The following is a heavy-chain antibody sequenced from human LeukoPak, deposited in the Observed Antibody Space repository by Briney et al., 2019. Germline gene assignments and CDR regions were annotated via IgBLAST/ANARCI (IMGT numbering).Heavy chain of an antibody. CDR3: AKDSHPWVRDPYFDY. D-gene: IGHD3-10*01. Sequence: GRSLRLSCAASGFTFDDYAMHWVRQAPGKGLEWVSGISWNSGSIGYADSVKGRFTIPRDNAKNSLYLQMNSLRAEDTALHYCAKDSHPWVRDPYFDYWGQGTLVTVSS. CDR2: ISWNSGSI. J-gene: IGHJ4*02. CDR1: GFTFDDYA. V-gene: IGHV3-9*01.